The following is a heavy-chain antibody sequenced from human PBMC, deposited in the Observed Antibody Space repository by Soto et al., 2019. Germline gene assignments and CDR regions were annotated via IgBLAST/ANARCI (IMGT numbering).Heavy chain of an antibody. V-gene: IGHV3-7*01. CDR1: GFTFSSYW. Sequence: EVLMVESGGDLVQPGGSLRLSCSGSGFTFSSYWMNWVRQTPGKGLEWVANINEDGSDTYYMDSVKGRFTISRDNAKNSLYLQMHSLRAEDTAVYFCVGAHFVYWGQGTLVIVSS. J-gene: IGHJ4*02. CDR3: VGAHFVY. D-gene: IGHD1-26*01. CDR2: INEDGSDT.